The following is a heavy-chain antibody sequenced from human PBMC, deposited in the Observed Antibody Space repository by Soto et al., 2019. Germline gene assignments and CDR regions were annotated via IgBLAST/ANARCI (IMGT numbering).Heavy chain of an antibody. CDR3: AKAAWIVVVVAATPLLLGPYFDY. CDR1: GFTFSSYA. CDR2: ISGSGGST. D-gene: IGHD2-15*01. V-gene: IGHV3-23*01. J-gene: IGHJ4*02. Sequence: SLRLSCAASGFTFSSYAMSWVRQAPGKGLEWVSAISGSGGSTYYADSVKGRFTISRDNSKNTLYLQMNSLRADDTAVYYCAKAAWIVVVVAATPLLLGPYFDYWGQGTLVTVSS.